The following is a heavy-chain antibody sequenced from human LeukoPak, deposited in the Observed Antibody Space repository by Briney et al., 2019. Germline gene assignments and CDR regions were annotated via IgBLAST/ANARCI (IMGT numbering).Heavy chain of an antibody. V-gene: IGHV4-59*08. CDR1: GGSISSYY. J-gene: IGHJ6*03. Sequence: SETLSLTCTVSGGSISSYYWSWIRQPPGKGLEWIGYIYYSGSTNYNPSLKSRVTISVDTSKNQFSLKLSSVTAADTAVYYCARGPIYSSSWYERSYYYYYMDVWGKGTTVTVSS. CDR2: IYYSGST. D-gene: IGHD6-13*01. CDR3: ARGPIYSSSWYERSYYYYYMDV.